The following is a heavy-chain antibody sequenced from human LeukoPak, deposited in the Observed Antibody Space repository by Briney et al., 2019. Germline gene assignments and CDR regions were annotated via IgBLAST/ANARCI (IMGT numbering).Heavy chain of an antibody. Sequence: SVKVSCKASGGTFSSYAISWVRQAPGQGLEWMGGIIPIFGTANYAQKFQGRVTITADESTSTAYMELSSLRSEDTAVYYCATTYGDRDAFDIWGQGTMVTVSS. D-gene: IGHD4-17*01. CDR3: ATTYGDRDAFDI. CDR2: IIPIFGTA. CDR1: GGTFSSYA. V-gene: IGHV1-69*13. J-gene: IGHJ3*02.